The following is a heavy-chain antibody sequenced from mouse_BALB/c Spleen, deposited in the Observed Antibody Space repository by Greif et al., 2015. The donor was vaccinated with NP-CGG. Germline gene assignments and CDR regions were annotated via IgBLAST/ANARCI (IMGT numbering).Heavy chain of an antibody. J-gene: IGHJ2*01. Sequence: VKLVESGAELMKPGASVKISCKATGYTFSSYWIEWVKQRPGHGLEWIGEILPGSGSTNYNEKFKGKATFTADTSSNTAYMQLSSLTSGDSAVYYCAPLITTVVDWGQGTTLTVSS. V-gene: IGHV1-9*01. CDR2: ILPGSGST. CDR1: GYTFSSYW. CDR3: APLITTVVD. D-gene: IGHD1-1*01.